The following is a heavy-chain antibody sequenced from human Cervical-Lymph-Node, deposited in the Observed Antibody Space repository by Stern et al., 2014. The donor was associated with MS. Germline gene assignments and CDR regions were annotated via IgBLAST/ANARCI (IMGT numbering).Heavy chain of an antibody. Sequence: VQLVQAGGGVVQPGRSLRLSCAATGFTFSSYGMHWVRQATGTGVAGVAVIWYDGSNKYYADSVKGRFTISRDNSKNTLYLQMNSLRAEDTAVYYCARDRGGKGPVDYWGQGTLVTVSS. V-gene: IGHV3-33*01. CDR2: IWYDGSNK. CDR1: GFTFSSYG. J-gene: IGHJ4*02. CDR3: ARDRGGKGPVDY. D-gene: IGHD3-10*01.